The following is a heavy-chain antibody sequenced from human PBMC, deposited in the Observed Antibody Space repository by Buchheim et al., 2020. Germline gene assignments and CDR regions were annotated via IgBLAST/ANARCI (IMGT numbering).Heavy chain of an antibody. CDR2: ISSSSSTI. Sequence: EVQLVESGGGLVQPGGSLRLSCAASGFTFSSYSMNWVRQAPGKGLEWVSYISSSSSTIYYADSVKGQFTISRDNAKNSLYLQMNSLRAEDTAVYYCARDWRGLLYSGSYHPFDYWGQGTL. CDR1: GFTFSSYS. V-gene: IGHV3-48*01. J-gene: IGHJ4*02. D-gene: IGHD1-26*01. CDR3: ARDWRGLLYSGSYHPFDY.